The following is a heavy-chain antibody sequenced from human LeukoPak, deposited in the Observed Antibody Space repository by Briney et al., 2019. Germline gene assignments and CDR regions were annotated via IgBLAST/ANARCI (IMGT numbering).Heavy chain of an antibody. D-gene: IGHD5-12*01. V-gene: IGHV3-7*01. CDR3: ARSAAAGRIVATFAY. CDR1: GFTFSSYW. CDR2: IKKDGSEN. J-gene: IGHJ4*02. Sequence: GGSLRLSCAASGFTFSSYWMSWVRQAPGKGLEWVANIKKDGSENYYVDSVKGRFTISRDNAKKSLYLQMKSLRAEDTAVYYCARSAAAGRIVATFAYWGQGTLVTVSS.